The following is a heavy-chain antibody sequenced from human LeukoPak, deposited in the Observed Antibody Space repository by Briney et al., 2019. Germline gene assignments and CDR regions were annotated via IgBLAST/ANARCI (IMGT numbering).Heavy chain of an antibody. D-gene: IGHD3-3*01. CDR1: GFTFSSYW. CDR3: AKGNTVLRFFG. V-gene: IGHV3-74*01. CDR2: INSDGSST. J-gene: IGHJ4*02. Sequence: GGSLRLSCAASGFTFSSYWMHWVRQAPGKGLVWVSRINSDGSSTSYADSVKGRFTISRDNSKNTLYLQMNSLRAEDTAVYYCAKGNTVLRFFGWGQGTLVTVSS.